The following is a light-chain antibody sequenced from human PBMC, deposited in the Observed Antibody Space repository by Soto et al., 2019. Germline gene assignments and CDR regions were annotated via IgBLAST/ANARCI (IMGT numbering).Light chain of an antibody. J-gene: IGKJ4*01. Sequence: EILLTQSPATLSLSPGERATLACRASQSVSSYLAWYQQKPGQPPRLLVYDTANRASGVPARFSGSGSGTDFTLTISSLAPEDVAVYYCQQRSNWPLSFGGGTKVEIK. V-gene: IGKV3-11*01. CDR1: QSVSSY. CDR2: DTA. CDR3: QQRSNWPLS.